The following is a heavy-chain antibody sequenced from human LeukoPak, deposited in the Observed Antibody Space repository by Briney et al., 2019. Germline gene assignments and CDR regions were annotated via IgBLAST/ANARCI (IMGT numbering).Heavy chain of an antibody. CDR2: ISYSSTYI. V-gene: IGHV3-21*01. D-gene: IGHD4-17*01. CDR3: ARHPEPYYTVTTFYDY. Sequence: GGSLRLSCAASGFTFNSYRMNWVRQAPGKGLEWVSSISYSSTYIYYADSVKGRFTISRDNAKKSLYLQMNNLRAEDTAVYHCARHPEPYYTVTTFYDYWGQGTLVTVSS. CDR1: GFTFNSYR. J-gene: IGHJ4*02.